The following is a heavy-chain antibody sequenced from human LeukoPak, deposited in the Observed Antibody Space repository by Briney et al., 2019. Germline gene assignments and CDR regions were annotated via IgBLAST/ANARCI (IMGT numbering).Heavy chain of an antibody. J-gene: IGHJ4*02. CDR1: VYTFTSYG. D-gene: IGHD6-19*01. CDR3: ARAVAPPPPFDY. CDR2: ISAYNGNT. V-gene: IGHV1-18*01. Sequence: ASVKVSCKASVYTFTSYGISWVRQAPGQGVEWMGWISAYNGNTNYAQKLQGRVTMTTDTSTSTAYMELRSLRSDDTAVYYCARAVAPPPPFDYWGQGTLVTVSS.